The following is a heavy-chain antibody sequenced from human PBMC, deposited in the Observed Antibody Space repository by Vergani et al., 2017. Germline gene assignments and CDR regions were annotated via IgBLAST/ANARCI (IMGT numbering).Heavy chain of an antibody. CDR1: GFIFSDHY. J-gene: IGHJ4*01. D-gene: IGHD6-13*01. CDR2: VRNKEDGGTP. Sequence: EVQVVESGGGLVQPGGSLRLSCAASGFIFSDHYMDWVRQAPGKGLEWVGFVRNKEDGGTPEHAASVKGRFTISRDASKAIAYLQMNSLKTEDTAVYYCTTGFPGSSWSTYWGQGTLVTVSS. V-gene: IGHV3-49*04. CDR3: TTGFPGSSWSTY.